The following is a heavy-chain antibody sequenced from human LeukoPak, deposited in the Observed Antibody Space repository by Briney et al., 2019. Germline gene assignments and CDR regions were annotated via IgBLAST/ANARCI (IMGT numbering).Heavy chain of an antibody. Sequence: SGTLSLTCTVSSGSIFNNNWWSWVRQPPGKGLEWIGEMYHTGGTNYNPSLKSRVTISLDKSRNQFSLKLTSVTAADTAVYYCARDTNLWFDSWGQGTLVTVSS. V-gene: IGHV4-4*02. CDR2: MYHTGGT. J-gene: IGHJ5*01. CDR3: ARDTNLWFDS. CDR1: SGSIFNNNW.